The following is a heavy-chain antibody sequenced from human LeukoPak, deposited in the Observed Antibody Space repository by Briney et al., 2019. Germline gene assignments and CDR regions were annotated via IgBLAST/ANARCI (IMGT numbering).Heavy chain of an antibody. J-gene: IGHJ3*02. CDR2: INPSGGST. D-gene: IGHD6-19*01. CDR1: GYTFTDSY. V-gene: IGHV1-46*01. Sequence: GASVKVSFKASGYTFTDSYIHWVRQAPGQGLEWMGVINPSGGSTTYTQKFQGRVTMTRDTSTSTVYMEVSSLTSEDTAVYYCARLRAVHGFDIWGQGTMVTVSS. CDR3: ARLRAVHGFDI.